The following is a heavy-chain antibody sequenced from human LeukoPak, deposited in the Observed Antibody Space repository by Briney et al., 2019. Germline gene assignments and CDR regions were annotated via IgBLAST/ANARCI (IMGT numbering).Heavy chain of an antibody. J-gene: IGHJ4*02. CDR2: ISGSGGST. Sequence: GGSLRLSCAASGFTFSTSAMNCVRQAPGKGLEWVSVISGSGGSTYYADSVKGRFTISRDNSKNTLYLQMNSLRAEDTAVYYCAKGRNPGYTSDWYDYWGQGTLVTVSS. CDR1: GFTFSTSA. D-gene: IGHD6-19*01. CDR3: AKGRNPGYTSDWYDY. V-gene: IGHV3-23*01.